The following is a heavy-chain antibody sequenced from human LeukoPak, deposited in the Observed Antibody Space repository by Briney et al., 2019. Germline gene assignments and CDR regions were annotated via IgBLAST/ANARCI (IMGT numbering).Heavy chain of an antibody. V-gene: IGHV4-59*01. CDR1: GGSISSYY. J-gene: IGHJ5*02. CDR3: ARSEDFWSGYLSFNWFDP. Sequence: SETLSLTCTVSGGSISSYYWSWIRQPPGKGLEWIGYIYYSGSTNYNPSLKSRVTISVDTSKDQFSLKLSSVTAADTAVYYCARSEDFWSGYLSFNWFDPWGQGTLVTVSS. CDR2: IYYSGST. D-gene: IGHD3-3*01.